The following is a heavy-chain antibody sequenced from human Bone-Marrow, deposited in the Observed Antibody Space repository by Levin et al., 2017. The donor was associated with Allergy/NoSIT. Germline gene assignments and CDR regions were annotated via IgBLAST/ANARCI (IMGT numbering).Heavy chain of an antibody. D-gene: IGHD3-22*01. V-gene: IGHV3-9*01. CDR1: GFTFDNYA. J-gene: IGHJ4*01. CDR3: AKADYHDTGGHGHYYFDQ. Sequence: PGGSLRLSCAASGFTFDNYAMHWVRQTPGKGLEWVSGINSNGNYVAYADSVKGRFTISRDNANNVLYLQMNSLRPEDTALYYCAKADYHDTGGHGHYYFDQWGHGTLVTVSS. CDR2: INSNGNYV.